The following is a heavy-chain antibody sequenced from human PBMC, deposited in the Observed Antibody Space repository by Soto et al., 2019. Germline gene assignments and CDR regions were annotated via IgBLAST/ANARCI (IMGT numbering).Heavy chain of an antibody. J-gene: IGHJ4*02. V-gene: IGHV1-18*01. CDR2: ISAHNGNT. CDR3: ARDFTVLPPGGVDS. Sequence: QVHLVQSGAEVKKPGASVKVSCKASGFRFTSYAIPWVRQAPGQGLEWMVWISAHNGNTKYAQNLQGRVTMSTDTSTSTAYMALGSRTSDDTAVYYWARDFTVLPPGGVDSWGKGTLVTVSS. CDR1: GFRFTSYA. D-gene: IGHD3-9*01.